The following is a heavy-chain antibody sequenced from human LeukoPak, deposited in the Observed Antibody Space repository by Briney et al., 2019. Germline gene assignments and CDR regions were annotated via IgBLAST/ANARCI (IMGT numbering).Heavy chain of an antibody. CDR1: GCSISSYY. CDR2: IYYSGST. V-gene: IGHV4-59*01. J-gene: IGHJ4*02. Sequence: SETLSLTCTVSGCSISSYYWSWIRQPPGKGLEWIGYIYYSGSTNYNPSLKSRVTISVDTSKNQFSLKLSSVTAADTAVYYCARGGWVPSCWGQGTLVTVSS. CDR3: ARGGWVPSC. D-gene: IGHD1-26*01.